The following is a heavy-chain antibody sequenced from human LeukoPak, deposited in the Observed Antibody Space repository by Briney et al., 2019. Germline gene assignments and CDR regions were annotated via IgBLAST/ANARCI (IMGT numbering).Heavy chain of an antibody. V-gene: IGHV3-30-3*01. D-gene: IGHD6-19*01. J-gene: IGHJ4*02. CDR3: AKDFYNTSDWYEFVDY. CDR1: GFTFSSYA. CDR2: ISYDGSNK. Sequence: GRSLRLSCAASGFTFSSYAMHWVRQAPGKGLEWVAVISYDGSNKYYADSVKGRFTISRDNSKNTLYLQMNSPRAEDTAVYYCAKDFYNTSDWYEFVDYWGQGTLVTVSS.